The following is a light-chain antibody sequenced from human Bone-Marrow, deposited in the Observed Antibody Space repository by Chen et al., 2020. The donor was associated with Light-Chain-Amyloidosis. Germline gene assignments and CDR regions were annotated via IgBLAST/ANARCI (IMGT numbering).Light chain of an antibody. CDR1: SSNIGNNF. V-gene: IGLV1-51*01. CDR2: DNS. CDR3: GTWDSSLGAGV. J-gene: IGLJ2*01. Sequence: QSVLTHPPSVSPAPGQKVTISSSGTSSNIGNNFVSWYQQFPGTAPKLLIYDNSNRPSGIPDRFSGSTSGTSATLGIAGLQTGDEAEYYCGTWDSSLGAGVFGGGTKVTVL.